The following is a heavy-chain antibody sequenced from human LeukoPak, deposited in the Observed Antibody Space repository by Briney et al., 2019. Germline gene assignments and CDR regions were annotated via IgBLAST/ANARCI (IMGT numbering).Heavy chain of an antibody. V-gene: IGHV4-38-2*02. CDR2: INHSGST. D-gene: IGHD2-21*01. Sequence: KPSETLSLTCTVSGYSISSGYYWGWIRQPPGKGLEWIGEINHSGSTNYNPSLKSRVTISVDTSKNQFSLKLSSVTAADTAVYYCAMWWPYYYYYMDVWGKGTTVTISS. J-gene: IGHJ6*03. CDR1: GYSISSGYY. CDR3: AMWWPYYYYYMDV.